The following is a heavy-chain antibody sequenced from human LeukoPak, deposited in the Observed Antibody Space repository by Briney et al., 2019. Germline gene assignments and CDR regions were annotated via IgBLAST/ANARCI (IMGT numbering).Heavy chain of an antibody. Sequence: GESLKISCKGSGYRFSSYWIGWVRQMPGKGLEWMGIIYPGDSDTRYSPSFQGQVTISADRSISTAYLQWSSLKAPDTAMYYCARPRGGYSTEDAFDIWGQGTMVTVSS. CDR1: GYRFSSYW. V-gene: IGHV5-51*01. D-gene: IGHD5-18*01. CDR2: IYPGDSDT. J-gene: IGHJ3*02. CDR3: ARPRGGYSTEDAFDI.